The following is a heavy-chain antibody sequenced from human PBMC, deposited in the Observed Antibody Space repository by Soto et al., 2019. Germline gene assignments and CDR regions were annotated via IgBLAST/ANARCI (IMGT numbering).Heavy chain of an antibody. CDR2: IYYSGST. Sequence: SETLSLTCTVSGGSISSSSYYWGWIRQPPGKGLEWIGSIYYSGSTYYNPSLKSRVTISVDTSKNQFSLKLSSVTAADTAVYYCARHLGAARNYYYYGMDVWGQGTTVTVS. D-gene: IGHD6-6*01. CDR1: GGSISSSSYY. CDR3: ARHLGAARNYYYYGMDV. V-gene: IGHV4-39*01. J-gene: IGHJ6*02.